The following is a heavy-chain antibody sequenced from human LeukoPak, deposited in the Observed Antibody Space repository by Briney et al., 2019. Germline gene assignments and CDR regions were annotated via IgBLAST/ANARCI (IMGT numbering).Heavy chain of an antibody. CDR3: AKDALATVTIFDY. CDR2: ISGSGGST. D-gene: IGHD4-17*01. V-gene: IGHV3-23*01. CDR1: GFTFSSYA. Sequence: GGSVRLSCAASGFTFSSYAMSWVRHAPGKGLEWVSAISGSGGSTYYADSVKGRFTISRDNSKNTLYLQMNSLRAEDTAVYYCAKDALATVTIFDYWGQGTLVTVSS. J-gene: IGHJ4*02.